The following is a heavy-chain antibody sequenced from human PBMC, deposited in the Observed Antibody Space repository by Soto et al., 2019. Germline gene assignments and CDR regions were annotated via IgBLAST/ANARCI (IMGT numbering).Heavy chain of an antibody. CDR3: ARHGAVAGNQGPIRAFDI. CDR1: GGSFSGYY. V-gene: IGHV4-34*01. J-gene: IGHJ3*02. D-gene: IGHD6-19*01. Sequence: SETLSLTCAVYGGSFSGYYWSWIRQPPGKGLEWIGEINHSGSTNYNPSLKSRVTISVDTSKNQFSLKLSSVTAADTAVYYCARHGAVAGNQGPIRAFDIWGQGTMVTVSS. CDR2: INHSGST.